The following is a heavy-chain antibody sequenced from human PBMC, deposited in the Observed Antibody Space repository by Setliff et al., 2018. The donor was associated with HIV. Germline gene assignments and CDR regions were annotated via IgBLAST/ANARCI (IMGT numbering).Heavy chain of an antibody. CDR1: GFPFSSYG. J-gene: IGHJ4*02. V-gene: IGHV1-18*01. Sequence: GASVKVSCKASGFPFSSYGISWVRQAPGQGLEWMGWISAYNGNTNYAQKLQGRVTMTTDTSTSTAYMELRSLRSDDTAVYYCARDQGTTVVTPVDYWGQGTLVTSPQ. CDR3: ARDQGTTVVTPVDY. CDR2: ISAYNGNT. D-gene: IGHD4-17*01.